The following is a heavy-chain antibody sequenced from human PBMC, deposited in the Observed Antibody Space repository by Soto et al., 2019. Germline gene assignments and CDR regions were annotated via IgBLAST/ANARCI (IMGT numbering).Heavy chain of an antibody. CDR1: GGTFSSYT. CDR2: IIPILGIA. D-gene: IGHD3-10*01. J-gene: IGHJ6*02. Sequence: QVQLVQSGAEVKKPGSSVKVSCKASGGTFSSYTISWVRQAPGQGLEWMGRIIPILGIANYAQKFQGRVTSTADKSTSTAYMELSSLRSEDTAVYYCASGLWFGEFIYGMDVWGQGTTVTVSS. CDR3: ASGLWFGEFIYGMDV. V-gene: IGHV1-69*02.